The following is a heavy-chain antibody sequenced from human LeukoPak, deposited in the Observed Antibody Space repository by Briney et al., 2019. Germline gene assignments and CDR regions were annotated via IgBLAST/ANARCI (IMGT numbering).Heavy chain of an antibody. V-gene: IGHV3-33*01. J-gene: IGHJ4*02. CDR3: ARDPFDDYGPYYLDY. CDR2: ILYDGSYK. CDR1: GFTFSAYG. D-gene: IGHD4-17*01. Sequence: GRSLRLSCAASGFTFSAYGMHWVRQAPGKGLEGVAVILYDGSYKYYPDSVKGRFTISRDNSKNTVYLQMSSLRAEDTAVYYCARDPFDDYGPYYLDYWGQGTLVTVSS.